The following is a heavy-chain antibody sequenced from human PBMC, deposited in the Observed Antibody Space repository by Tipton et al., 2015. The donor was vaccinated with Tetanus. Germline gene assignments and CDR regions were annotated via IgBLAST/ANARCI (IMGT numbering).Heavy chain of an antibody. V-gene: IGHV3-23*01. D-gene: IGHD2-21*02. CDR3: ARGMAEASNCGGDCYSDY. Sequence: GSLRLSCAASGFTFSSYAMSWVRQAPGKGLGWLSGISSSGVYTFYADSLKGRFTISRDNAKNSLYLQMISLGAEDTAVYSCARGMAEASNCGGDCYSDYWGQGTLVTVSS. CDR2: ISSSGVYT. J-gene: IGHJ4*02. CDR1: GFTFSSYA.